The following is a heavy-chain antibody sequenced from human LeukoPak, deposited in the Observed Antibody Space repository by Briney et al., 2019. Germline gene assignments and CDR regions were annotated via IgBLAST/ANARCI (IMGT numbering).Heavy chain of an antibody. CDR3: AKDISDRRVHYFDY. V-gene: IGHV3-43D*03. CDR2: ISWDGGST. D-gene: IGHD3-10*01. Sequence: GGSLRLSCAASGFTFDVYAMHWVRQAPGKGLEWVSLISWDGGSTYYADSVKGRFTISRDNSKNSLYLQMNSLRAEDTALYYCAKDISDRRVHYFDYWGQGTLVTVSS. CDR1: GFTFDVYA. J-gene: IGHJ4*02.